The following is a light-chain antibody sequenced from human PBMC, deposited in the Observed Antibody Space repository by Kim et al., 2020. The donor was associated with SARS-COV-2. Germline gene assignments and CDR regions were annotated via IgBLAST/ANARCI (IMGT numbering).Light chain of an antibody. CDR3: QQYGSSPET. V-gene: IGKV3-20*01. J-gene: IGKJ1*01. CDR2: GAS. Sequence: STGESATPSCRASQSVTSNYLAWYQQIPGQAPRLLIHGASNRATGMPDRFSGSGSGTDFTLTISRLEPEDFAAYYCQQYGSSPETFGQGTKVDIK. CDR1: QSVTSNY.